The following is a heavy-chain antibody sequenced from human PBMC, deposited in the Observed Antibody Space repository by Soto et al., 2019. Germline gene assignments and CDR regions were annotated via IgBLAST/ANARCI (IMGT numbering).Heavy chain of an antibody. J-gene: IGHJ5*02. CDR3: LYSIPSPDP. CDR2: ITGSGGNT. V-gene: IGHV3-23*01. Sequence: GGSLRLSCAASGFTFSNYVMCWVRQAPGKGLEWVSGITGSGGNTDYADSVKGRFTISRDNSKNTLYLQLTNLRVEDTAVYYYLYSIPSPDPWGQGTLVTVSS. CDR1: GFTFSNYV. D-gene: IGHD2-21*01.